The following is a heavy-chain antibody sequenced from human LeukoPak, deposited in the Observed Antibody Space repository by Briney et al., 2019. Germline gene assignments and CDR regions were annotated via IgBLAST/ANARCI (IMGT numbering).Heavy chain of an antibody. CDR1: GFTFSSYW. J-gene: IGHJ5*02. V-gene: IGHV3-74*01. CDR3: VRERQQVQTDWFDP. CDR2: INTDGRST. Sequence: GGSLRLSCAASGFTFSSYWMHWVRQAPGKGLVWVSHINTDGRSTSYADFVKGRFTISRDNAKNTLYLQMNSLRAEDTAVYYCVRERQQVQTDWFDPWGQGTLVTVSS. D-gene: IGHD1-1*01.